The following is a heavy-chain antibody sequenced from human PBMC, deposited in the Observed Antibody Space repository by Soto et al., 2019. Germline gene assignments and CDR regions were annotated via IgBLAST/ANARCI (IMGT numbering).Heavy chain of an antibody. J-gene: IGHJ3*02. D-gene: IGHD5-18*01. CDR2: INPNSGGT. Sequence: ASVKVSCKASGYTFTGYYMHWVRQAPGQGLEWMGWINPNSGGTNYAQKFQGRVTMTRDTSISTAYMELSRLRSDDTAVYYCARGSGYSYGYYAFDIWGQGTMVTVSS. CDR1: GYTFTGYY. V-gene: IGHV1-2*02. CDR3: ARGSGYSYGYYAFDI.